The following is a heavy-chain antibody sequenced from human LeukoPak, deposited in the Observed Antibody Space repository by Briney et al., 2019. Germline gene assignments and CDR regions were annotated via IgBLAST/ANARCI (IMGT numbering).Heavy chain of an antibody. Sequence: GGSLTLSCAVSGFTLATSWMSWVRQAPGKGLEWVGRIKTKTDGGTTDYAAPVKGRFTISRDDSKNTLYLQMNSLKTEDTAVYYCGTGSAFDFWGRGTMVTVSS. CDR3: GTGSAFDF. J-gene: IGHJ3*01. CDR2: IKTKTDGGTT. D-gene: IGHD1-14*01. CDR1: GFTLATSW. V-gene: IGHV3-15*01.